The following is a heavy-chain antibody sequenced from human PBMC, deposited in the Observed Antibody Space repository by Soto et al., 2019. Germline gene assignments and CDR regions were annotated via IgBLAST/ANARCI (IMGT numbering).Heavy chain of an antibody. J-gene: IGHJ5*02. D-gene: IGHD2-8*01. CDR3: ARDHRPIGLTVYAMDWFDP. V-gene: IGHV1-2*04. Sequence: QVQLVQSGAEVKKPGASVKVSCKASGYTFTGYYMHWVRQAPGQGLEWMGWINPNSGGTNYAQKFQGWVTMTRDTSISTAYMELSRLRSDDTAVYYCARDHRPIGLTVYAMDWFDPWGQGTLVTVSS. CDR1: GYTFTGYY. CDR2: INPNSGGT.